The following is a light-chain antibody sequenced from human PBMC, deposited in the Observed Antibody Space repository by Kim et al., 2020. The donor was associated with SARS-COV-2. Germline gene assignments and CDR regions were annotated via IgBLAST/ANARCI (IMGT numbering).Light chain of an antibody. V-gene: IGLV2-14*03. CDR2: DVS. CDR1: SSDVGGHNY. CDR3: SSYISSSMYCV. J-gene: IGLJ1*01. Sequence: QSALTQPASVSGSPGQSITISCTGTSSDVGGHNYVSWYQQRPGKAPKMIISDVSRRPSGISSLFSGSTAGNTAALTISDLQTEDEADYYCSSYISSSMYCVFGSGTKVTV.